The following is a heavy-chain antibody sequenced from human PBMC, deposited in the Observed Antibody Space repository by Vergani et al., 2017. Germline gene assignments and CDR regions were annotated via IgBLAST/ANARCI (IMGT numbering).Heavy chain of an antibody. CDR2: IKSKTEGGTT. V-gene: IGHV3-15*01. CDR3: ASSEWVILTSLDY. J-gene: IGHJ4*02. CDR1: GFTFSNAW. D-gene: IGHD3-22*01. Sequence: EVQLVESGGGLVKPGGSLRLSCAASGFTFSNAWMSWVRQAPGKGLEWVGRIKSKTEGGTTDYAAPVKGGFTISRDNSKNTLYLQMNSLRAEDTAVYYCASSEWVILTSLDYWGQGSLVTVSS.